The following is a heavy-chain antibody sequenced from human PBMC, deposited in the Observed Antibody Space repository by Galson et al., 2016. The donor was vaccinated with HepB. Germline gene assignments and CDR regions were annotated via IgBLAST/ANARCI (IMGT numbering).Heavy chain of an antibody. D-gene: IGHD5-18*01. V-gene: IGHV3-23*01. CDR3: AKGMVGGYNYGLQNFYYYGMDV. CDR1: GFTFSSYA. Sequence: SLRLSCAASGFTFSSYAMNWVSGISGSGGSTYYADSVKGRFTISRDNSKNMLYLQMNSLRADDTAIYYCAKGMVGGYNYGLQNFYYYGMDVWGQGTTVTV. J-gene: IGHJ6*02. CDR2: ISGSGGST.